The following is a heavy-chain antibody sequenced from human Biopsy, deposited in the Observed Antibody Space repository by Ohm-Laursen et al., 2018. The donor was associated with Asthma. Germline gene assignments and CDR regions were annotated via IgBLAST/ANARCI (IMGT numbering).Heavy chain of an antibody. Sequence: TLSLTCTVSGDSITSGGCCWNWIRWTQGKGLGWIGYILHSGTSYFNPSLKSRVSFSRDTSKNQFSLRLSSVTAADTAMYYCARIPRRSGSYFVDYWGQGTLVTVSS. D-gene: IGHD3-22*01. J-gene: IGHJ4*02. CDR3: ARIPRRSGSYFVDY. CDR1: GDSITSGGCC. V-gene: IGHV4-31*03. CDR2: ILHSGTS.